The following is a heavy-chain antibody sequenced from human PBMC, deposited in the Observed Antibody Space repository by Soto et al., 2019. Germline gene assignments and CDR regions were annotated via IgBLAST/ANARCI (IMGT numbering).Heavy chain of an antibody. CDR3: ARVVAAAAGSYYFDY. D-gene: IGHD6-13*01. J-gene: IGHJ4*02. Sequence: SVKVSCNASGGTFSSYAISWVRHAPGQGLEWMGGIIPIFGTANYAQKFQGRVTITADESTSTAYMELSSLRSEDTAVYYCARVVAAAAGSYYFDYWGQGTLVTVSS. CDR1: GGTFSSYA. V-gene: IGHV1-69*13. CDR2: IIPIFGTA.